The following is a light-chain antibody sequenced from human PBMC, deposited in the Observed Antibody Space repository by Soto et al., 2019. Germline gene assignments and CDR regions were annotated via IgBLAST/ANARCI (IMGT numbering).Light chain of an antibody. V-gene: IGKV3-15*01. CDR2: RAS. Sequence: EIVLTQSPGTLSLSPGERATLSCRASQSVSSYLAWYQQKPGQAPRLLIYRASTRATGIPARFSGSGSGTEFTLTISSLQSEDFAVYYCQQSRTFAQGTKVDIK. CDR3: QQSRT. CDR1: QSVSSY. J-gene: IGKJ2*01.